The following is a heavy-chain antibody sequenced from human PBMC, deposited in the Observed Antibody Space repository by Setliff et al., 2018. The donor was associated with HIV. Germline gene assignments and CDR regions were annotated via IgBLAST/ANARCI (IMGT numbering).Heavy chain of an antibody. D-gene: IGHD3-3*01. CDR1: GGSISSYY. J-gene: IGHJ6*03. CDR3: ARIFGDQGYSIPRDYYHHMDV. CDR2: LYYSVST. Sequence: LSLTCTVSGGSISSYYWSWIRQPPGKGLEWIGYLYYSVSTNYNPSLKSRVTISVDTSKNQFSLKLSSVIAADTAVYYCARIFGDQGYSIPRDYYHHMDVWGKGTTVTGSS. V-gene: IGHV4-59*01.